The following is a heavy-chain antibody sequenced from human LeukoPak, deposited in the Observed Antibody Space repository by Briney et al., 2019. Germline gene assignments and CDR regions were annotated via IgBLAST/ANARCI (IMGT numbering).Heavy chain of an antibody. CDR1: GFTFSSYE. D-gene: IGHD6-19*01. J-gene: IGHJ4*02. Sequence: PGGSLRLSCAASGFTFSSYEMNWVRQAPGKGLEWVSYISSSGSTIYYADSVKGRFTISRDNAKNSLYLQMNSLKTEDTAVYYCTTGVAVAPSYFDYWGQGTLVTVSS. V-gene: IGHV3-48*03. CDR3: TTGVAVAPSYFDY. CDR2: ISSSGSTI.